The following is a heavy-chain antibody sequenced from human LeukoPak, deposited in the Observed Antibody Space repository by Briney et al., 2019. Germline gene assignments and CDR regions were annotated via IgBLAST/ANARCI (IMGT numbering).Heavy chain of an antibody. CDR1: GFTFSSYG. CDR3: AKDGGFTMIVVAMGFDY. D-gene: IGHD3-22*01. CDR2: ISYDGSNK. V-gene: IGHV3-30*18. J-gene: IGHJ4*02. Sequence: GRSLRLSCAASGFTFSSYGMHWVRQAPGKGLEWVAVISYDGSNKYYADSVKGRFTISRGNSKNTLYLQMNSLRAEDTAVYYCAKDGGFTMIVVAMGFDYWGQGTLVTVSS.